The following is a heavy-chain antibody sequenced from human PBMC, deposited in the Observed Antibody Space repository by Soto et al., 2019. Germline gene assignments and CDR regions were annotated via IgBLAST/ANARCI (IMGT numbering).Heavy chain of an antibody. CDR1: GFTFSSYA. CDR3: AKGQAYYYDSSGYWYYFDY. J-gene: IGHJ4*02. V-gene: IGHV3-23*01. Sequence: GGSLRLSCAASGFTFSSYAMSWVRQAPGKGLEWVSAISGSGGSTYYADSVKGRFTISRDNSKNTLYLQMNSLRAEDTAVYYCAKGQAYYYDSSGYWYYFDYWGQGTLVTVSS. D-gene: IGHD3-22*01. CDR2: ISGSGGST.